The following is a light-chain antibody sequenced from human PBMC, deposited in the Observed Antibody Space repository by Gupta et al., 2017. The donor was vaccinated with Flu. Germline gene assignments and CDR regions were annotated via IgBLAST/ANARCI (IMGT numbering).Light chain of an antibody. CDR2: KAS. V-gene: IGKV1-5*03. CDR1: HSLSSW. Sequence: PSTLSAYVGDRVTITVRASHSLSSWLAWYQQKPGKAPNLLIYKASKVESGVPSRFSGSGSGTEFTLTISSLQPDDFATYYCQQYDSYSLTFGGGTKVEI. CDR3: QQYDSYSLT. J-gene: IGKJ4*01.